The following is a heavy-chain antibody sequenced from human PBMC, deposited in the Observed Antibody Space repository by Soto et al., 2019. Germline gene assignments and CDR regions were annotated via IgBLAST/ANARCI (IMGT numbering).Heavy chain of an antibody. Sequence: QVQLVLPGAEVKKPGASVKVSCKASGYTFTSYAMHWVRHAPGQSLEWMGWINAGNGNIKYSQKFQVIVTITRDTPASTAYKLFSRLRFEDLALYYWARDLGTIVVVPATMSLVYWGQGSLVTV. CDR1: GYTFTSYA. J-gene: IGHJ4*02. CDR3: ARDLGTIVVVPATMSLVY. CDR2: INAGNGNI. D-gene: IGHD2-2*01. V-gene: IGHV1-3*01.